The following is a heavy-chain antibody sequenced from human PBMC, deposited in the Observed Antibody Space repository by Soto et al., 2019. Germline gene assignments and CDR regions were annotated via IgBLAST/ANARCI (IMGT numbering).Heavy chain of an antibody. CDR2: ISGSGGST. Sequence: EVQLLESGGGLVQPGGSLRLSCAASGFTFSSFSSYAMSWVRQAPGKGLEWVSTISGSGGSTYYADSVKGRFTISRDNSKNTLYLQMNSLRAEDTAVYYCSDLLMLFYWGQGTLITVSS. J-gene: IGHJ4*02. V-gene: IGHV3-23*01. CDR3: SDLLMLFY. D-gene: IGHD2-15*01. CDR1: GFTFSSFSSYA.